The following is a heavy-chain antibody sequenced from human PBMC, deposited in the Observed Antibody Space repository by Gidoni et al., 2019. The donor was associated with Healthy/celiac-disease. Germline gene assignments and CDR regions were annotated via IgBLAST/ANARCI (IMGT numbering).Heavy chain of an antibody. J-gene: IGHJ4*02. CDR3: ARQGEIAVAGDSFDY. Sequence: EVQLVQSGAEVKKPGESLKISCKGSGYSFTSDWIGWVRQMPGKGLEWMGIIYPGDSDTRYSPSFQGQVTISADKSISTAYLQWSSLKASDTAMYYCARQGEIAVAGDSFDYWGQGTLVTVSS. V-gene: IGHV5-51*01. CDR2: IYPGDSDT. CDR1: GYSFTSDW. D-gene: IGHD6-19*01.